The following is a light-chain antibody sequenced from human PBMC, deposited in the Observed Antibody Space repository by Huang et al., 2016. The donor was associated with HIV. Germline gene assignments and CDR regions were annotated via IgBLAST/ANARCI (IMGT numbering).Light chain of an antibody. V-gene: IGKV1-39*01. J-gene: IGKJ1*01. Sequence: DIQMTQSPSSLSASVGDRVTITCRASQRISSYLNWYQQKPGKAPKLLIYAPSSLQSGVPSRFSGSGYGTDFTLTISSLQPEDFATYYCQQSYSTPWTFGQGTKVEIK. CDR3: QQSYSTPWT. CDR2: APS. CDR1: QRISSY.